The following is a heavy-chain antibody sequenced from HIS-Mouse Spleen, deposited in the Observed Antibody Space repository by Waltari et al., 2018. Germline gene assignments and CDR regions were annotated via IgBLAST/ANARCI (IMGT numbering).Heavy chain of an antibody. V-gene: IGHV4-39*07. Sequence: QLQLQESGPGLVKPSETLSLTCTVSGRPISSSSSYWGWIRQPQGKGLEWIGSIYYSGSTDYNPSLKSRVTISVDTSKNQFSLKLSSVTAADTAVYYCAREIPYSSSWYDWYFDLWGRGTLVTVSS. CDR2: IYYSGST. D-gene: IGHD6-13*01. CDR1: GRPISSSSSY. CDR3: AREIPYSSSWYDWYFDL. J-gene: IGHJ2*01.